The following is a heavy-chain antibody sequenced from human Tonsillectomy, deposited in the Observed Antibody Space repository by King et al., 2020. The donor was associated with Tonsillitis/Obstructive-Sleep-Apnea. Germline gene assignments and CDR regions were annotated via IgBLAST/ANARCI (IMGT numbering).Heavy chain of an antibody. J-gene: IGHJ4*02. CDR1: GFSFSSYG. CDR2: ISHDGSNK. CDR3: AKDIRREAYQLLYSYFDY. D-gene: IGHD2-2*02. Sequence: VQLVESGGGVVQPGRSLRLSCAASGFSFSSYGMHWVRQAPGKGLEWVAVISHDGSNKHYADSVKGRFTISRDNSKNTLYLQMNSLRTEDTAVYYCAKDIRREAYQLLYSYFDYWGQGTLVTVSS. V-gene: IGHV3-30*18.